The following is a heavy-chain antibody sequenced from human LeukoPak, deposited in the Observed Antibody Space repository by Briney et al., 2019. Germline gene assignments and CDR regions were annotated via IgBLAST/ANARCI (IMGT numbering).Heavy chain of an antibody. D-gene: IGHD6-19*01. CDR1: GGSISSRSYH. V-gene: IGHV4-39*07. CDR2: IYYSGTT. J-gene: IGHJ4*02. CDR3: ARGTDRGGWYREELFDY. Sequence: SETLSLTCTVSGGSISSRSYHWGWIRQPPGKGLEWIGSIYYSGTTYYNPSLKSRVTISVDTSKNQFSLKLSSVTAADTAVYYCARGTDRGGWYREELFDYWGQGTLVTVSS.